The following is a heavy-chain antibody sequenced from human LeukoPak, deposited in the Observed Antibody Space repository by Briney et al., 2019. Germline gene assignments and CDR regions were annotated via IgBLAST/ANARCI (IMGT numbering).Heavy chain of an antibody. Sequence: SETLSLTCTVSGGSISSSSYYWGWIRQPPGKGLEWIGTIYYSGSTYYSPSLKSRVTISVDTSQNQFSLTVNSVTAADTAVYYCARLYYYYYYMDVWGKGTTVTVPS. CDR2: IYYSGST. J-gene: IGHJ6*03. V-gene: IGHV4-39*01. CDR1: GGSISSSSYY. CDR3: ARLYYYYYYMDV.